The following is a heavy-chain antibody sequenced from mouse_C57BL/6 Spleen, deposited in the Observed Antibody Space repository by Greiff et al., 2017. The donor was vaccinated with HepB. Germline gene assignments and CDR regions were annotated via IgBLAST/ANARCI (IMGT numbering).Heavy chain of an antibody. D-gene: IGHD1-1*01. V-gene: IGHV1-9*01. CDR2: ILPGSGST. Sequence: QVQLQQSGAELMKPGASVKLSCKATGYTFTGYWIEWVKQRPGHGLEWIGEILPGSGSTNYNEKFKGKATFTADTSSNTAYMQLSSLTTEDSAIYSCASITTVVANWYFDVWGTGTTVTVSS. J-gene: IGHJ1*03. CDR1: GYTFTGYW. CDR3: ASITTVVANWYFDV.